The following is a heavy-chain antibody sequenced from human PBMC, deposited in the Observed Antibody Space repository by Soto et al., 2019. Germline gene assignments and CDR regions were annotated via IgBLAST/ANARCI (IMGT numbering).Heavy chain of an antibody. CDR3: ARARFYYDSSGPRDY. Sequence: PSETLSLTCAVYGGSFSGYYWSWIRQPPGKGLEWIGEINHSGSTNYNPSLKSRVTISVDTSKNQFSLKLSSVTAADTAVYYCARARFYYDSSGPRDYWGQGTLVTVSS. D-gene: IGHD3-22*01. V-gene: IGHV4-34*01. CDR2: INHSGST. J-gene: IGHJ4*02. CDR1: GGSFSGYY.